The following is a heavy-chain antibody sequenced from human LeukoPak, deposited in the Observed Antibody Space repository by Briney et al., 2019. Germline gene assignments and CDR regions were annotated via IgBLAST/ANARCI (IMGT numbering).Heavy chain of an antibody. D-gene: IGHD6-13*01. CDR1: GFTVSSNY. V-gene: IGHV3-23*01. J-gene: IGHJ5*02. CDR3: AKEAEYDSSSWYEPGWFDP. Sequence: GDSLRLSCAASGFTVSSNYMSWVRQAPGKGLEWVSAISGSGGSTYYADSVKGRFTIYRDNSKNTLYPQMNSLRVEDTAVYYCAKEAEYDSSSWYEPGWFDPWGQGTLVTVSP. CDR2: ISGSGGST.